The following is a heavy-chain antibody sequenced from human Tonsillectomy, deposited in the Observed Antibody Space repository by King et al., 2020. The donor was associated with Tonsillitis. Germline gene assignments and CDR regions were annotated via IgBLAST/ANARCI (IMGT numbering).Heavy chain of an antibody. CDR1: GFTFSSYA. D-gene: IGHD3-3*01. J-gene: IGHJ4*02. CDR3: AKGSENYDFWSGYHFDY. V-gene: IGHV3-23*04. Sequence: QLVQSGGGLVQPGGSLRLSCAASGFTFSSYAMSWVRQAPGKGLEWVSAISGNGGSTYYADSVKGRFTISRDNSKNTLYLQLNSLRAEDTAVYYCAKGSENYDFWSGYHFDYWGQGTLVTVSS. CDR2: ISGNGGST.